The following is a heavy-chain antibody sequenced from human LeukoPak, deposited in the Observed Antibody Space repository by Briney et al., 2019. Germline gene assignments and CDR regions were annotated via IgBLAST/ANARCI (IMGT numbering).Heavy chain of an antibody. CDR1: GDSVSSNSAA. CDR2: TYYRSKWYN. CDR3: ARDLFPITGTTNYYYYGMDV. D-gene: IGHD1-7*01. V-gene: IGHV6-1*01. J-gene: IGHJ6*02. Sequence: SQTLSLTCAISGDSVSSNSAAWNWIRQSPSRGLEWLGRTYYRSKWYNDYAVSVKSRITINPDTSKNQFSLQLNSVTPEDTAVYCCARDLFPITGTTNYYYYGMDVWGQGTTVTVSS.